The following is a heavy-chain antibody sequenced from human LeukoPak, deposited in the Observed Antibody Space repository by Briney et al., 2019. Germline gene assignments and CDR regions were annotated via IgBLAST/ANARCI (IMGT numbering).Heavy chain of an antibody. CDR3: ARDSRRIAVFDY. V-gene: IGHV1-69*04. J-gene: IGHJ4*02. CDR2: IIPILGIA. Sequence: SVKVSCKASGGTFSSYAISWVRQAPGQGLEWMGRIIPILGIANYAQKFQGRVTITADTSTSTAYMELRSLRSDDTAVYYCARDSRRIAVFDYWGQGTLVTVSS. CDR1: GGTFSSYA. D-gene: IGHD6-19*01.